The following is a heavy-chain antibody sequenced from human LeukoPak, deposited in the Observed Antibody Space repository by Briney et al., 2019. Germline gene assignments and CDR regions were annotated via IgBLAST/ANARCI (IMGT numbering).Heavy chain of an antibody. V-gene: IGHV4-59*11. J-gene: IGHJ6*03. CDR2: VYYSGTT. Sequence: KTSETLSLTCTVSGGPIISLYWSWIQQPPGKGLEFVAYVYYSGTTNFNPSLESRVTISVDTSKNQFSLKLSSVTAADTAVYFCARADSANYYDSGRYFNYFYMDVWGRGTTVTVSS. CDR3: ARADSANYYDSGRYFNYFYMDV. D-gene: IGHD3-10*01. CDR1: GGPIISLY.